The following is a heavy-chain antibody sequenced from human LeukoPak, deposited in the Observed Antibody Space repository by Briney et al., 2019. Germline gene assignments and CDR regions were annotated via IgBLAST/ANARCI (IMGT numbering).Heavy chain of an antibody. CDR3: AREVVRGVVDY. Sequence: GGSLRPSCAASGFTVSSNYMSWVRQAPGKGLEWVSVIYSGGSTYYADSVKGRFTISRDNSMNTLYLQMNSLRAEDTAVYYCAREVVRGVVDYWGQGTLVTVSS. V-gene: IGHV3-53*01. D-gene: IGHD3-10*01. CDR1: GFTVSSNY. J-gene: IGHJ4*02. CDR2: IYSGGST.